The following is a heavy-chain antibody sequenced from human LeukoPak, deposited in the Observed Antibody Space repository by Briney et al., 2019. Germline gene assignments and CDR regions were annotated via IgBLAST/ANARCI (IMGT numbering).Heavy chain of an antibody. CDR2: INHSGST. V-gene: IGHV4-34*01. J-gene: IGHJ4*02. D-gene: IGHD4-17*01. CDR1: GGSFSGYY. Sequence: SETLSLTCAVYGGSFSGYYWSWIRQPPGKGLEWIGEINHSGSTNYNPSLKSRVTISVDTSKNQFSLKLSSVTAADTAVYYCAREETTSQEYYFDYWGQGTLVTVSS. CDR3: AREETTSQEYYFDY.